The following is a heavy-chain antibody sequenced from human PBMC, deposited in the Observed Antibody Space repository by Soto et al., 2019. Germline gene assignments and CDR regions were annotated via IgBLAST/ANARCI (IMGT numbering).Heavy chain of an antibody. D-gene: IGHD2-15*01. Sequence: ASMKVSCKASGYTFTSYGISWVRQAPGQGLEWMGWISAYNGNTNYAQKLQGRVTMTTDTSTSTAYMELRSLRSDDTAVYYCARDLGGYCSGGSCYTKPTGDFDYWGQGTLVTVSS. CDR3: ARDLGGYCSGGSCYTKPTGDFDY. J-gene: IGHJ4*02. V-gene: IGHV1-18*01. CDR1: GYTFTSYG. CDR2: ISAYNGNT.